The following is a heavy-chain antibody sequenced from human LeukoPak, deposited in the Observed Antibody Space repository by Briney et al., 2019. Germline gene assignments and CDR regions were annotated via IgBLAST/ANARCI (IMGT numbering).Heavy chain of an antibody. Sequence: GGSLRLSCAASGFTFSTYWMHWVRQAPGKGLLCVSRLNSDGSSTTYADSVKGRFTVSRDNAKNSLYLQMNRLRAEDTALYYCARVSRAVFPGDAFDIWGQGTMITVSS. J-gene: IGHJ3*02. CDR1: GFTFSTYW. V-gene: IGHV3-74*01. D-gene: IGHD2-21*01. CDR2: LNSDGSST. CDR3: ARVSRAVFPGDAFDI.